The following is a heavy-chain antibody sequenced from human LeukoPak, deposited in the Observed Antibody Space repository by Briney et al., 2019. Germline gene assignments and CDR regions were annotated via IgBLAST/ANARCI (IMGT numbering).Heavy chain of an antibody. CDR1: GFTFSSYG. CDR2: ISGSGGST. J-gene: IGHJ4*02. V-gene: IGHV3-23*01. CDR3: AKIEKAPGSGSSGLSY. D-gene: IGHD3-10*01. Sequence: GGSLRLSCAASGFTFSSYGMSWVRQAPGKGLEWVSAISGSGGSTYYADSVKGRFTISRDNSKNTLYLQMNSLRAEDTAVYYCAKIEKAPGSGSSGLSYWGQGTLVTVSS.